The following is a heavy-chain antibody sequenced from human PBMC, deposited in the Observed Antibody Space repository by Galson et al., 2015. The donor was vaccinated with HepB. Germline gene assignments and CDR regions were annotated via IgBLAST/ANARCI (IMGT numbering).Heavy chain of an antibody. D-gene: IGHD6-13*01. V-gene: IGHV3-15*01. J-gene: IGHJ1*01. CDR3: TTDFAPGIAAAGPAEYFQH. CDR1: GFTFSNAW. Sequence: SLRLSCAASGFTFSNAWMSWVRQAPGKGLEWVGRIKSKTDGGTTDYAAPVKGRFTISRDDSKNTLYLQMNSLKTEDTAVYYCTTDFAPGIAAAGPAEYFQHWGQGTLVTVSS. CDR2: IKSKTDGGTT.